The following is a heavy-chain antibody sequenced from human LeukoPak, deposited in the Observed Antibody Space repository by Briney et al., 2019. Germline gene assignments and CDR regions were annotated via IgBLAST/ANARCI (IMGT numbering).Heavy chain of an antibody. V-gene: IGHV1-46*01. J-gene: IGHJ6*02. D-gene: IGHD6-19*01. CDR1: GYTFTSYY. CDR2: INPSGGST. CDR3: ARDFISSSGSYGMDV. Sequence: GASVKVSCKASGYTFTSYYMHWVRQAPGQGLEWMGIINPSGGSTSYAQKFQGRVTMTRDTSTSTVYMELSSLRSEDTAVCYCARDFISSSGSYGMDVWGQGTTVTVSS.